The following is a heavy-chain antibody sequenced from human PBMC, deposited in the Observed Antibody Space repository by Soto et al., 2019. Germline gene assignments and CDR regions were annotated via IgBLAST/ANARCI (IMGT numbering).Heavy chain of an antibody. J-gene: IGHJ4*02. CDR3: ARAVGSGYYYFDY. CDR2: INPNSGGT. D-gene: IGHD3-22*01. CDR1: GYTFTGYY. V-gene: IGHV1-2*02. Sequence: ASVKVSCKASGYTFTGYYMHWVRQAPGQGLEGMGWINPNSGGTNYAQKFQGRVTMTRDTSISTAYMELSRLRSDDTAVYYCARAVGSGYYYFDYWGQGTLVTVSP.